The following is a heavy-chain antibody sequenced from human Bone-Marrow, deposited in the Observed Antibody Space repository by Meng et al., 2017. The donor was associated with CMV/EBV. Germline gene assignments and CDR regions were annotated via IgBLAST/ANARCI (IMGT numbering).Heavy chain of an antibody. CDR3: ARDTYDFWSGSFLSLYYYYYGMDV. V-gene: IGHV3-11*01. CDR2: ISSSGSTI. D-gene: IGHD3-3*01. CDR1: GFTFSDYY. J-gene: IGHJ6*02. Sequence: GESLKISCAASGFTFSDYYMSWIRQAPGKGLEWVSYISSSGSTIYYADSVKGRFTISRDNAKNSLYLQMNSLRAEDTAVYYCARDTYDFWSGSFLSLYYYYYGMDVWGQGNTVNVAS.